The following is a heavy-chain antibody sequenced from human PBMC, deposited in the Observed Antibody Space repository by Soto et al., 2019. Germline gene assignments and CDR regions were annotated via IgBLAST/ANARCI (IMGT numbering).Heavy chain of an antibody. Sequence: EVQLVESGGGLVQPGGSLRLSCAASGFTFSDYGVNWVRQAPWKGLEWISYISSGSDTIYYADSVKGRFAISRDNAKKSLFLQMTSLRDEDTAVYYCARVSTTWEDDYWGQGTLVNVSS. V-gene: IGHV3-48*02. CDR2: ISSGSDTI. CDR3: ARVSTTWEDDY. CDR1: GFTFSDYG. J-gene: IGHJ4*02. D-gene: IGHD1-26*01.